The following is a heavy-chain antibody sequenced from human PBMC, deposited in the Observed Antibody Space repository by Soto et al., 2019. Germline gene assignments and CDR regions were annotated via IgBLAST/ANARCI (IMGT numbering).Heavy chain of an antibody. CDR3: VRDGTKTLRDWFDP. D-gene: IGHD1-1*01. CDR1: GGSISSGLNY. J-gene: IGHJ5*02. V-gene: IGHV4-31*03. CDR2: IYYTGTT. Sequence: SETLSLTCTVSGGSISSGLNYWSWIRQHPGKGLKWIGYIYYTGTTYYNPSLKSRVIISLDTSKNQFSLMLSSVTAADTAVYYCVRDGTKTLRDWFDPWGQGISVTVSS.